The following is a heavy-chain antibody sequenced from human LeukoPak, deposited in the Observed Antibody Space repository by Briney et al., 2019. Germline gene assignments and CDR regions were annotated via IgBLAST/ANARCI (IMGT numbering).Heavy chain of an antibody. CDR2: IRYDGSNK. D-gene: IGHD2-2*01. V-gene: IGHV3-30*02. CDR1: GFTFSSYG. Sequence: GGSLRLSCAASGFTFSSYGMHWVLQAPGKGLEWVAFIRYDGSNKYYADSVKGRFTISRDNSKNTLYLQMNSLRAEDTAVYYCAKVRLLYCSSTSCPLDYWGQGTLVTVSS. CDR3: AKVRLLYCSSTSCPLDY. J-gene: IGHJ4*02.